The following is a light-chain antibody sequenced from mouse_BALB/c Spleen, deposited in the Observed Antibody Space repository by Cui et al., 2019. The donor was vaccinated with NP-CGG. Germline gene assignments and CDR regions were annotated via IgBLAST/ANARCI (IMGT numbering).Light chain of an antibody. Sequence: HAVVTQESRLTPSPGEKVTLPCRSSTGAITTSNSANWVQEKPDHLFTGLIGGTNNRAPGVPARFSGSLIGDKAALTITGAQTEDEAIYFCALWYSNHWVFGGGTKLTVL. CDR1: TGAITTSNS. CDR3: ALWYSNHWV. CDR2: GTN. J-gene: IGLJ1*01. V-gene: IGLV1*01.